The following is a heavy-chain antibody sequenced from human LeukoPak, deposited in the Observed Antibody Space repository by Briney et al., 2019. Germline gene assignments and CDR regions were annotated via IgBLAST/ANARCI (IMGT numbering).Heavy chain of an antibody. CDR1: GGSISRYY. J-gene: IGHJ5*02. CDR3: ARGDNWFDP. V-gene: IGHV4-59*01. Sequence: SETLSLTCTVSGGSISRYYWSWSRQPPGKGLEWIGYIFYSGSTNYNPSLKSRVTISVDTSKTQFSLKLSSVTAADTAVYYCARGDNWFDPWGQGTLVTVSS. CDR2: IFYSGST.